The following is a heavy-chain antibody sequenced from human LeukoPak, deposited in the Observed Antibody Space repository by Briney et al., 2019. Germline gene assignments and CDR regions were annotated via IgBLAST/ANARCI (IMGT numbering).Heavy chain of an antibody. V-gene: IGHV1-2*02. CDR1: GYTFTSYG. Sequence: ASVKVSCKASGYTFTSYGISWVRQAPGQGLEWMGWINPNSGGTNYAQKFQGRVTMTRDTSISTAYMELSRLRSDDTAVYYCARTSIVRGVIRDYWGQGTLVTVSS. CDR3: ARTSIVRGVIRDY. D-gene: IGHD3-10*01. CDR2: INPNSGGT. J-gene: IGHJ4*02.